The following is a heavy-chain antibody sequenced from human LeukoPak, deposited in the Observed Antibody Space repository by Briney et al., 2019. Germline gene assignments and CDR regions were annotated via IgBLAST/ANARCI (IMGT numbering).Heavy chain of an antibody. V-gene: IGHV3-7*01. J-gene: IGHJ5*02. CDR2: IKQDGSEK. D-gene: IGHD1-1*01. Sequence: GGSLRLSCAASGFTFSSYWMSWVRQAPGKGLEWVANIKQDGSEKYYVDSVKGRFTISRDNAKNSLYLQMNSLRAEDTAVYYCARDNSVGLEGVGPNWFDPWGQGTLVTVSS. CDR3: ARDNSVGLEGVGPNWFDP. CDR1: GFTFSSYW.